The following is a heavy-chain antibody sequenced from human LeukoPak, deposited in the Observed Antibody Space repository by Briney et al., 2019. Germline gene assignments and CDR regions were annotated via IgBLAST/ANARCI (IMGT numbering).Heavy chain of an antibody. CDR1: GGSISSGSYY. CDR3: ARVGYYYDSSGYSNWFDP. V-gene: IGHV4-61*02. D-gene: IGHD3-22*01. J-gene: IGHJ5*02. Sequence: PSETLSLTCTVSGGSISSGSYYWSWIRQPAGKGLEWIGRIYTSGSTNYNPSLKSRVTISVDTSKNQFSLKLSSVTAADTAVYYCARVGYYYDSSGYSNWFDPWGQGTLVTVSS. CDR2: IYTSGST.